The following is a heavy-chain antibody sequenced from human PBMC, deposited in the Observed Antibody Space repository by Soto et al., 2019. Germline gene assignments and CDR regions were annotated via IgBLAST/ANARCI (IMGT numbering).Heavy chain of an antibody. J-gene: IGHJ4*02. CDR3: ARVSMVLGGMTYDD. D-gene: IGHD3-10*01. CDR1: GGSISSGGYS. V-gene: IGHV4-30-2*01. CDR2: IYHSGST. Sequence: SGNMSLTCAVSGGSISSGGYSWSWIRQPPGKGLEWIGYIYHSGSTYYNPSLKSRVTISVDRSKNQFSLKLSSVTAADTAVYYCARVSMVLGGMTYDDWVQGTLVTV.